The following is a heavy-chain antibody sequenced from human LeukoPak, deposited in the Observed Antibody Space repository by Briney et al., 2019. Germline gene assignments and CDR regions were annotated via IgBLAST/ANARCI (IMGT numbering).Heavy chain of an antibody. CDR3: AGHSGGPFDS. CDR2: IHYSGII. V-gene: IGHV4-39*01. D-gene: IGHD3-10*01. CDR1: GGSINISNYY. Sequence: SEALSLTCTVPGGSINISNYYWGWIRQPPGKGLECIGNIHYSGIIFYNPSFKSRVTFSVDTSKNYFSLKLSSVTAADTAVYYSAGHSGGPFDSWGQGALVTVSS. J-gene: IGHJ4*02.